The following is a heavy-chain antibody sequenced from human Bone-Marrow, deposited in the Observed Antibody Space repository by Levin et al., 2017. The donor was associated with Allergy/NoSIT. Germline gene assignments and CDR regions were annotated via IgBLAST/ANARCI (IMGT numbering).Heavy chain of an antibody. CDR1: GYTFTDHY. J-gene: IGHJ4*02. D-gene: IGHD4-17*01. CDR3: ARNDYGDYVQNFDY. V-gene: IGHV1-2*02. CDR2: VNCNSGHT. Sequence: PGESLKISCEAAGYTFTDHYIHWVRQAPGQGLEWMGWVNCNSGHTHYAQKFQDRVTMTRNTSITTAYIEVSSLRFDDTALYFCARNDYGDYVQNFDYWGQGTLVTVSS.